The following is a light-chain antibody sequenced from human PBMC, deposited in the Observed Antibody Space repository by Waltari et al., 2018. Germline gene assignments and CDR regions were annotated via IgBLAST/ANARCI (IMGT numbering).Light chain of an antibody. Sequence: DIQMTPSPSSVSASVGYRINITCRASQDIGNWLDWYQQKPGTAPKLLIYAASRLQRGVPARLSGSGFGTDFTLTIVSLQPEDFATYFCQQANTFPPGVTFGGGTKVEI. CDR2: AAS. V-gene: IGKV1D-12*01. J-gene: IGKJ4*01. CDR3: QQANTFPPGVT. CDR1: QDIGNW.